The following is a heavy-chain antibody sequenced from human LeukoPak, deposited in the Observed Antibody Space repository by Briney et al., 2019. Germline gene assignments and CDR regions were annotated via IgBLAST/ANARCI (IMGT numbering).Heavy chain of an antibody. J-gene: IGHJ4*02. CDR3: ARDRIVGATTGDY. D-gene: IGHD1-26*01. CDR1: GFTFSSYS. V-gene: IGHV3-21*01. CDR2: ISSSSSYI. Sequence: GGSLRLSCAASGFTFSSYSMNWVRQAPGKGLEWVSSISSSSSYIYYADSAKGRFTISRDSAKNSLYLQMNSLRAEDTAVYYCARDRIVGATTGDYWGQGTLVTVSS.